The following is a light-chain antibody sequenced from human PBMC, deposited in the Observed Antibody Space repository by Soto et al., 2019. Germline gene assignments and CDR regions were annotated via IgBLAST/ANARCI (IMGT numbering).Light chain of an antibody. CDR2: AVS. CDR3: ISYTARQSYL. CDR1: SSDIGSYDH. J-gene: IGLJ1*01. V-gene: IGLV2-14*03. Sequence: QSALPQPESVSGSPGQSITISCSGTSSDIGSYDHVAWYQQFPGKSPKLIIYAVSDRPSGVSDRFSGSKSGISASLTISGLQTEDEADYYCISYTARQSYLFGIG.